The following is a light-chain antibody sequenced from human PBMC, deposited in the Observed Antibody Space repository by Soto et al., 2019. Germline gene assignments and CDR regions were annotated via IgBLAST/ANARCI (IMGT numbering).Light chain of an antibody. CDR1: QSVSSNY. CDR2: RAS. CDR3: QQYRSSPLT. Sequence: EIVLTQSPGTLSLSPGERATLSCRASQSVSSNYLAWYQQKPGQAPKVLIYRASIRSTGIPDGFTGSGSWTDLTLNIRCLETEEFGVYYCQQYRSSPLTFGGGTKVEIK. V-gene: IGKV3-20*01. J-gene: IGKJ4*01.